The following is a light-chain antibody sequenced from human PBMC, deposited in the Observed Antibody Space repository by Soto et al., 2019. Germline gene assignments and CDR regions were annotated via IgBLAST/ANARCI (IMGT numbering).Light chain of an antibody. J-gene: IGLJ1*01. CDR2: SND. CDR3: ATWDDSLFGHV. CDR1: SSDVGSNT. V-gene: IGLV1-44*01. Sequence: SLRRLLASASATPAQSVPISCFGRSSDVGSNTVNWYQQFPGAATKRLIYSNDQRPSGVPDRFYASTSGTSASLAISGLQSEDEADYYCATWDDSLFGHVFGTGTKVTGL.